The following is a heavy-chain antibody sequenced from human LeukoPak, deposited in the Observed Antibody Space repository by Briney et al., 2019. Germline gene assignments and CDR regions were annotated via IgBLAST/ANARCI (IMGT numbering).Heavy chain of an antibody. D-gene: IGHD3-10*01. CDR2: IHSSGTT. CDR1: GVSMNYYF. Sequence: SETLSLTCTVSGVSMNYYFWNWIRQPAGEGLQWIGRIHSSGTTNYNPSLKSRVTISVDTSKNQFSLKLSSVTAADTAVYYCAVWFGDSDVWGKGTTVTISS. CDR3: AVWFGDSDV. V-gene: IGHV4-4*07. J-gene: IGHJ6*04.